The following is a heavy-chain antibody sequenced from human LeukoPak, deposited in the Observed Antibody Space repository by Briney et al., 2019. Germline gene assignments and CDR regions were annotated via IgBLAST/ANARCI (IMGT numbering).Heavy chain of an antibody. CDR2: IYTSGST. CDR3: AREPLVGGFDY. J-gene: IGHJ4*02. D-gene: IGHD1-26*01. V-gene: IGHV4-61*02. Sequence: SETLSLTCTVSGGSISSGSYYWSWIRQPAGKGLEWIGRIYTSGSTNYNPSLKSRVTISVDTSKNQFSLKLSSVPAADTAVDYCAREPLVGGFDYWGQGTLVTVSS. CDR1: GGSISSGSYY.